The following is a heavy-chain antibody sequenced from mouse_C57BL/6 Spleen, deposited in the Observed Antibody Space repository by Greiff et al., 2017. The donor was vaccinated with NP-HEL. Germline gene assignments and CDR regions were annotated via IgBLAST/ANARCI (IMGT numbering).Heavy chain of an antibody. Sequence: LVEPGASVKISCKASGYAFSSSWMNWVKQRPGKGLEWIGRIYPGDGDTNYNGKFKGKATLTADKSSSTAYMQLSSLTSEDSAVYFCARMEDSSGLAYWGQGTLVTVSA. J-gene: IGHJ3*01. D-gene: IGHD3-2*02. CDR3: ARMEDSSGLAY. CDR2: IYPGDGDT. CDR1: GYAFSSSW. V-gene: IGHV1-82*01.